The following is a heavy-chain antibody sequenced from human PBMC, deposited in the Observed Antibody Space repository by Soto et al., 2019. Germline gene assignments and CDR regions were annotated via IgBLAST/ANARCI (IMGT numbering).Heavy chain of an antibody. CDR2: IIPIFGTA. CDR1: GGTFSSYA. D-gene: IGHD5-18*01. CDR3: ARDRDTAISSSRYYYYGMDV. Sequence: GASVKVSCKASGGTFSSYAISWVRQAPGQGLEWMGEIIPIFGTANYAQKFQGRVTITADESTSTAYMELSSLRSEDTAVYYCARDRDTAISSSRYYYYGMDVWGQGTTV. V-gene: IGHV1-69*13. J-gene: IGHJ6*02.